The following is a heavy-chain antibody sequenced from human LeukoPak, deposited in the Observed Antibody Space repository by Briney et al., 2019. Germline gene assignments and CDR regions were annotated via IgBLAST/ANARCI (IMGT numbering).Heavy chain of an antibody. CDR1: GGSISSSSYY. J-gene: IGHJ4*02. V-gene: IGHV4-61*05. CDR3: ARHDGRGTRYYYGSGKPPPPSFDY. CDR2: IYYSGST. Sequence: SETLSLTCTVSGGSISSSSYYRSWIRQPPGKGLEWIGYIYYSGSTNYNPSLKSRVTISVDTSKNQFSLKLSSVTAADTAVYYCARHDGRGTRYYYGSGKPPPPSFDYWGQGTLVTVSS. D-gene: IGHD3-10*01.